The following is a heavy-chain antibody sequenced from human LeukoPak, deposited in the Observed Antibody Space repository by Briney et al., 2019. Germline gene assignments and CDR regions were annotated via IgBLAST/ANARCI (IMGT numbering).Heavy chain of an antibody. CDR3: TTEFNTAGILGPIDY. V-gene: IGHV3-15*01. Sequence: PGGSLRLSCAASGFIFSDAWMSWVRQAPGKGLEWVGRMTSKTDGGTTDYAAPVKGRLTISRDDSKNTLYLQMNSLKTEDTAIYYCTTEFNTAGILGPIDYWGQGTLVTVSS. CDR2: MTSKTDGGTT. CDR1: GFIFSDAW. D-gene: IGHD5-18*01. J-gene: IGHJ4*02.